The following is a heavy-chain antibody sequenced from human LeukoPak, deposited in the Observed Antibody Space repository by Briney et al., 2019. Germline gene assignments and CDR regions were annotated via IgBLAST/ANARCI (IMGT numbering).Heavy chain of an antibody. Sequence: ASVKVSCTASGYTFTRNAVNWVRQAPGQGLEWMGWINTNTGNPTYAQGFTGRFVFSLDTTVSTTFLQISSLKAEDTAVYYCARDSSTGFAHGFDLWGQGTMVTVSS. CDR2: INTNTGNP. J-gene: IGHJ3*01. CDR1: GYTFTRNA. CDR3: ARDSSTGFAHGFDL. D-gene: IGHD1-1*01. V-gene: IGHV7-4-1*02.